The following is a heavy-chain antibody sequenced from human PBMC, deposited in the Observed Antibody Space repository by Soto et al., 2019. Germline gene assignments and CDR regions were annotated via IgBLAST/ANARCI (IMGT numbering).Heavy chain of an antibody. CDR1: GGSISSYY. J-gene: IGHJ6*02. Sequence: QVQLQESGPGLVKPSETLSLSCTVSGGSISSYYWGWFRQFPGKRMEWIGYVHPGWGSSYTPSLQSRVAIAVDTTKSQFSLKLTSVTATDTAVYYCARQGFGPLHGVVDVWGQGTTVTVSS. CDR2: VHPGWGS. CDR3: ARQGFGPLHGVVDV. V-gene: IGHV4-59*08. D-gene: IGHD3-10*01.